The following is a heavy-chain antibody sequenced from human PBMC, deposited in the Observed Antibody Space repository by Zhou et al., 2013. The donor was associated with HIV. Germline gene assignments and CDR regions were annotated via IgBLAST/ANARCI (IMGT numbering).Heavy chain of an antibody. CDR2: IIPIFGKA. V-gene: IGHV1-69*05. CDR3: ARGGLDSSSWYHDAFDI. Sequence: QVQLVQSGAEVKKPGSSVKVSCKASGGSFRNYDISWVRQGPGQGLEWMGGIIPIFGKANYAQKFQGRVTITTDESTSTAYMELSSLRSEDTAVYYCARGGLDSSSWYHDAFDIWGQGTMVTVSS. J-gene: IGHJ3*02. D-gene: IGHD6-13*01. CDR1: GGSFRNYD.